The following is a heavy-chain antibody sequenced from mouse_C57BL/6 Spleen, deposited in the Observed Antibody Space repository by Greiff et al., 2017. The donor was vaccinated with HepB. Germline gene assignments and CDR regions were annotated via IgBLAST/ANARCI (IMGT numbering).Heavy chain of an antibody. CDR3: ARTRTGSYFDV. Sequence: QVQLQQSGAELVKPGASVKISCKASGYAFSSYWMNWVKQRPGKGLEWIGEIYPGDGDTNYNGKFKGKATLTADKSSSTAYMQLSSLTSEDSAFYFCARTRTGSYFDVWGTGTTVTVSS. D-gene: IGHD4-1*01. J-gene: IGHJ1*03. V-gene: IGHV1-80*01. CDR1: GYAFSSYW. CDR2: IYPGDGDT.